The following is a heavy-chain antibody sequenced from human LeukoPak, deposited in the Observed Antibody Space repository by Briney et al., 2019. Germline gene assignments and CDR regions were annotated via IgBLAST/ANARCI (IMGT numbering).Heavy chain of an antibody. V-gene: IGHV3-21*04. Sequence: GGSLRLSCAGSGFALKSYSLSWVRQAPGKGLEWVSSISSTSAYIYYADSVKGRFTISRDNAKNSLYLQMNSLKTEDTAVYYCTRPLAYCGGDCYDFDYWGQGTLVTVSS. CDR2: ISSTSAYI. CDR1: GFALKSYS. D-gene: IGHD2-21*02. J-gene: IGHJ4*02. CDR3: TRPLAYCGGDCYDFDY.